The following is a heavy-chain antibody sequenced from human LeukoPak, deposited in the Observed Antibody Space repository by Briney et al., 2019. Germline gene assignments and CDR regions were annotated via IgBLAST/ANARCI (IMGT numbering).Heavy chain of an antibody. D-gene: IGHD3-10*02. CDR3: AELGITMIGGV. J-gene: IGHJ6*04. CDR2: ISSSGSTI. V-gene: IGHV3-48*04. CDR1: GFTFSSLG. Sequence: GGSLRLSCSASGFTFSSLGMNWVRQAPGKGLEWVSYISSSGSTIYYADSVKGRFTISRDNAKNSLYLQMNSLRAEDTAVYYCAELGITMIGGVWGKGTTVTISS.